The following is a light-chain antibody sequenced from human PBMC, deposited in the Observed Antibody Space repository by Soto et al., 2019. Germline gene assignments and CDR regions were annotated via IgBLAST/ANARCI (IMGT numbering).Light chain of an antibody. V-gene: IGKV3-20*01. CDR1: QSVSSPY. J-gene: IGKJ3*01. CDR2: GAS. Sequence: EVVLTQSPVTLSLSPGERATLSCRASQSVSSPYLAWYPQNPGQPPRLLIYGASSRATDIPDGFIGIVSGTEVTLTLARLAPEDFEMYYCEQYGSSTFTFGTGTQVDI. CDR3: EQYGSSTFT.